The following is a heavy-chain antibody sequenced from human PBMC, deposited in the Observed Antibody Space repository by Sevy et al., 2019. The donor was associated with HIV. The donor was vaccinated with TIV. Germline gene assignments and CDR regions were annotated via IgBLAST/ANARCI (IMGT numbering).Heavy chain of an antibody. Sequence: GGSLRLSCAASGFTFSDYYMSWIRQAPGKGLEWVSYISSSGSTIYYADSVKGRFTISRDNAKNSLYLQMNSLRAEDTAVYYCAREYSSGWYEGEFGYWGRGTLVTVSS. CDR1: GFTFSDYY. CDR3: AREYSSGWYEGEFGY. V-gene: IGHV3-11*04. D-gene: IGHD6-19*01. CDR2: ISSSGSTI. J-gene: IGHJ4*02.